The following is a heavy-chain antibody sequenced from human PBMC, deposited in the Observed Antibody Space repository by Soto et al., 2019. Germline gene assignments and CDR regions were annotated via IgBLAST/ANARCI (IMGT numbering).Heavy chain of an antibody. CDR2: IYYSGST. D-gene: IGHD3-3*01. V-gene: IGHV4-31*03. CDR3: AGVVPAARAYDFWSGYPRWFDP. CDR1: GGSISSGVYY. J-gene: IGHJ5*02. Sequence: PSETLSLTCTVSGGSISSGVYYWSWIRQHPGKGLEWIGYIYYSGSTYYNPSLKSRVTISVDTSKNQFSLKLSSVTAADTAVYYCAGVVPAARAYDFWSGYPRWFDPWGQGTLVTVSS.